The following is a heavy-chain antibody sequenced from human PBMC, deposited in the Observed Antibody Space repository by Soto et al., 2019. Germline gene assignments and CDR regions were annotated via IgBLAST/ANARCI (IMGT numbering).Heavy chain of an antibody. CDR2: ISGSGGST. V-gene: IGHV3-23*01. D-gene: IGHD1-26*01. J-gene: IGHJ6*02. CDR3: AKDLSGWEELLYSGYDYGMDV. CDR1: GFTFSSYA. Sequence: GESLKISCAASGFTFSSYAMSWVRQAPGKGLEWVSAISGSGGSTYYADSVKGRFTISRDNSKNTLYLQMNSLRAEDTAVYYCAKDLSGWEELLYSGYDYGMDVWGQGTTVTVSS.